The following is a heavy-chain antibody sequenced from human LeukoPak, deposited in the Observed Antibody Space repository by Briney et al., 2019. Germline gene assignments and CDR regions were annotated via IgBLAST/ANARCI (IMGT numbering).Heavy chain of an antibody. J-gene: IGHJ3*02. CDR3: ARDHGSTSCLDAFDI. V-gene: IGHV1-69*13. CDR2: IIPIFGTA. Sequence: SVKVSCKASGGTFSSYAISWVRQAPGQGLEWMGGIIPIFGTANYAQKFQGRVTITADESTSTAYMELSSLRSEDTAVYYCARDHGSTSCLDAFDIWGQGTMVTVSS. CDR1: GGTFSSYA. D-gene: IGHD2-2*01.